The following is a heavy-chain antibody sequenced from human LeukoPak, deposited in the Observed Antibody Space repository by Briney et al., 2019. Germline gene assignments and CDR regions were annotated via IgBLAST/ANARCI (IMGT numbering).Heavy chain of an antibody. CDR3: VREGLECSGSSCQRAAFDY. CDR2: INGSST. CDR1: GFTFTTYW. Sequence: PGGSLRLSCAASGFTFTTYWMHWVRQVPGKGLVWGARINGSSTRHADSMKGRFTISRDNAKNTLYLQMNSLREDDSAVYYCVREGLECSGSSCQRAAFDYWGQGTLVTVSS. J-gene: IGHJ4*02. V-gene: IGHV3-74*01. D-gene: IGHD2-2*01.